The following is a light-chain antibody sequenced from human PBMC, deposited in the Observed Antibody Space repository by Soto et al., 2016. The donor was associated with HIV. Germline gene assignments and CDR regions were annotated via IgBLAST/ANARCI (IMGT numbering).Light chain of an antibody. V-gene: IGKV1-5*03. J-gene: IGKJ1*01. CDR3: QQYSNYPWT. CDR1: QSISSW. Sequence: DIQMTQSPSTLSASVGDRVTITCRASQSISSWLAWYQQKPGKAPNLLIYKASTLESGVPSRFSGSESGTEFTLTISSLQPDDFATYYCQQYSNYPWTFGQGTKVE. CDR2: KAS.